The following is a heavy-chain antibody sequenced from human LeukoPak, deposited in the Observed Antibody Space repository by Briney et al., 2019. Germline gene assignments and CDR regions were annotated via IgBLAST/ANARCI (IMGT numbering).Heavy chain of an antibody. V-gene: IGHV4-59*01. Sequence: SETLSLTCTVSGGSISSYYWSWIRQPPGKGLEWIGYIYYSGSTNYNPSLKSRVTISVDTSKNQFSLKLSSVTAADTAVYYCARSEEYSYGQLDYWGQGTLVTVSS. CDR3: ARSEEYSYGQLDY. D-gene: IGHD5-18*01. J-gene: IGHJ4*02. CDR2: IYYSGST. CDR1: GGSISSYY.